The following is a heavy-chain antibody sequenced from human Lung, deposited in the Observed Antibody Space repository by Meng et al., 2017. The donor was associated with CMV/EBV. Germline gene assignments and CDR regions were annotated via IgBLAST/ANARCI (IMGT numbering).Heavy chain of an antibody. V-gene: IGHV1-18*01. J-gene: IGHJ4*02. CDR2: INAYNGDT. Sequence: QGQCVTAGGEVKKPGASVKVSCKASGYTFTNYGITWVRQAPGQGLEWMGWINAYNGDTNYAQTLQGRVTMTTDTSTSTAYMELSRLRSDDTAVYYCARDWEGSWAVFDYWGQGTLVTVSS. D-gene: IGHD6-13*01. CDR1: GYTFTNYG. CDR3: ARDWEGSWAVFDY.